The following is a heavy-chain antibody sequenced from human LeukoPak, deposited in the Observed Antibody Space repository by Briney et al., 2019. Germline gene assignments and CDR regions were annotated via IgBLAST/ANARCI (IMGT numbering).Heavy chain of an antibody. CDR3: ARGRVSSSTWYSTYYYFFYMDF. CDR1: DDSITMYY. J-gene: IGHJ6*03. V-gene: IGHV4-59*01. Sequence: SETLSLTCTVSDDSITMYYWTWIRQPPGKGLEWIGYVDHTGSTKFNPSLNGRVSISRDTSNNFFSLRLRSVTAADTAVYLCARGRVSSSTWYSTYYYFFYMDFWGKGTTVTVSS. CDR2: VDHTGST. D-gene: IGHD4-11*01.